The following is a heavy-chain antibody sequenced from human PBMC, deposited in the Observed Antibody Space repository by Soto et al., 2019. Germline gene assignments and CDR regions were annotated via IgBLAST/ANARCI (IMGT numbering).Heavy chain of an antibody. CDR3: AKSPPNIAAAGTRDYYYYYGMDV. J-gene: IGHJ6*02. Sequence: PGGSLRLSCAASGFTFSSYAMSWVRQAPGKGLEWVSAISGSGGSTYYADSVKGRFTISRDNSKNTLYLQMNSLRAEDTAVYYCAKSPPNIAAAGTRDYYYYYGMDVWGQGTTVTVSS. D-gene: IGHD6-13*01. CDR2: ISGSGGST. CDR1: GFTFSSYA. V-gene: IGHV3-23*01.